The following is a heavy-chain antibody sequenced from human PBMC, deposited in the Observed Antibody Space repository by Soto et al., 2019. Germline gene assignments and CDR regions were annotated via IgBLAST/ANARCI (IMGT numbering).Heavy chain of an antibody. V-gene: IGHV4-39*01. CDR2: IYYSGST. J-gene: IGHJ4*02. Sequence: PSETLSLTCTVSGSSISSSSYDWGWIRQPPGKGLEWIGSIYYSGSTYYNPSLKSRVTISVDTSKNQFSLKLSSVTAADPAVYSCGRRNYSNSGFDDWGQGTLVTVSS. CDR1: GSSISSSSYD. CDR3: GRRNYSNSGFDD. D-gene: IGHD6-6*01.